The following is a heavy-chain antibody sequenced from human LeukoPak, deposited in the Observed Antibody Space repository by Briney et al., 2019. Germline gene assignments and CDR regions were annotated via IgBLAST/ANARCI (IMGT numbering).Heavy chain of an antibody. Sequence: GGSLRLSCAASGFTVSSNYMSWVRQAPGKGLEWVSVIYSGGNTYYADSVKGRFTISRDNSKNTLYFQLNSLRAEDTAVYYCARLWFGLYYFDYWGQGTLVTVSS. J-gene: IGHJ4*02. D-gene: IGHD3-10*01. CDR1: GFTVSSNY. CDR2: IYSGGNT. V-gene: IGHV3-53*01. CDR3: ARLWFGLYYFDY.